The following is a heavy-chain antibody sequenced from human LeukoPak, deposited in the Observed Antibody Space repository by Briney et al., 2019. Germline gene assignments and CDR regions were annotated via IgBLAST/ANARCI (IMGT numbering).Heavy chain of an antibody. CDR1: GGAISSHY. CDR3: ARYDSSGCSIEY. J-gene: IGHJ4*02. CDR2: TYFSGNI. Sequence: SETLSLTCTVSGGAISSHYWSWIRQPPGKGLEWIGYTYFSGNINYNPSLKSRVTISVDTSKTHFSLKLSSVTAADTAVYYCARYDSSGCSIEYWGQGTQVTVAS. V-gene: IGHV4-59*11. D-gene: IGHD3-22*01.